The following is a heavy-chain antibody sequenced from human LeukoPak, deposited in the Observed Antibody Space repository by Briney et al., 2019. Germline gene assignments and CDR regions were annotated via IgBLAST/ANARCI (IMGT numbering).Heavy chain of an antibody. J-gene: IGHJ4*02. V-gene: IGHV1-2*02. CDR3: VPITGDEDY. CDR2: IDPNSGGT. D-gene: IGHD7-27*01. CDR1: GYTFTSYG. Sequence: ASVKVSCKASGYTFTSYGISWVRQAPGQGLEWMGWIDPNSGGTNYAQKFQGRVTMTSDTSISTAYMELGRLRSDDTAVYYCVPITGDEDYWGQGTLVTVSS.